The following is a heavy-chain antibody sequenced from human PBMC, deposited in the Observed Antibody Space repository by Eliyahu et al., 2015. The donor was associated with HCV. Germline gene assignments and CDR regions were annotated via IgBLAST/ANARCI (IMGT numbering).Heavy chain of an antibody. J-gene: IGHJ4*02. D-gene: IGHD1-1*01. CDR2: IYYSGTS. CDR1: GGSMXSYY. V-gene: IGHV4-59*01. Sequence: QVQLQEXGPGLVXPSXTLSLTCTVSGGSMXSYYWSWVRQPPGKGLEWIGYIYYSGTSHYDPSLESRVTISVDTSKNQFSLSLTSVTAADTAVYYCARVVPGMYSFDYWGQGTPVTVSS. CDR3: ARVVPGMYSFDY.